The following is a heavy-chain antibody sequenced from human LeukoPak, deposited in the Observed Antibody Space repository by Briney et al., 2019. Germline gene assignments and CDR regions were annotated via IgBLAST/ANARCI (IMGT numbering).Heavy chain of an antibody. Sequence: SETLSLTCTVSGGFISGYYWTWIRQPPGKGLEWVGYIFYNGSTNYNPSLKSRVTISLDTSTKQFSLRLSSVTAADTAVYYCAIDSCSSSSCYSDYYFGMDVWGQGTTVTVSS. D-gene: IGHD2-2*01. V-gene: IGHV4-59*01. J-gene: IGHJ6*02. CDR1: GGFISGYY. CDR2: IFYNGST. CDR3: AIDSCSSSSCYSDYYFGMDV.